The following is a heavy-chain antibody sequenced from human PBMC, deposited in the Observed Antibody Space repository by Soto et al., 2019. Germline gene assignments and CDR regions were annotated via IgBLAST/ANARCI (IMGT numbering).Heavy chain of an antibody. CDR2: MNPNSGNT. CDR1: GYTFTSYD. Sequence: RASVKVSCKASGYTFTSYDINWVRQATGQGLEWMGWMNPNSGNTGYAQKFQGRVTTTRNTSISTAYMELSSLRSEDTAVYYCARGRRPITMIVVVIRGDWFDPWGQGTMVTVAS. J-gene: IGHJ5*02. CDR3: ARGRRPITMIVVVIRGDWFDP. V-gene: IGHV1-8*01. D-gene: IGHD3-22*01.